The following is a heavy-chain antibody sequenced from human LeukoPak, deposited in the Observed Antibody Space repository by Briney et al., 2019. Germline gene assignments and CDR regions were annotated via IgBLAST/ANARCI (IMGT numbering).Heavy chain of an antibody. Sequence: GGSLRLSCAASGFTFSSSWMSWVRQAPGKGLEWVANIKQDGSVKYYVDSVKGRFTLSRDNAKNSLYLQMNSLRAEDMAVYYCARSSRPPWGQGTLVTVSS. CDR3: ARSSRPP. CDR2: IKQDGSVK. D-gene: IGHD2-2*01. J-gene: IGHJ5*02. CDR1: GFTFSSSW. V-gene: IGHV3-7*01.